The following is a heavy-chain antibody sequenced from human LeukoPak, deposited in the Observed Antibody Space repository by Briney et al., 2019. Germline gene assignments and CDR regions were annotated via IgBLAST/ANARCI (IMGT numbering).Heavy chain of an antibody. J-gene: IGHJ4*02. Sequence: ASVKVSCKASGYTFTSYYMHWVRQAPGQGLEWMGIINPSGGSTSYAQKFQGRVTMTRDMSTSTDYMELSSLRAEDTAVYYCAKSISSWYLFDYWGQGTLVTVSS. CDR3: AKSISSWYLFDY. CDR1: GYTFTSYY. V-gene: IGHV1-46*03. CDR2: INPSGGST. D-gene: IGHD6-13*01.